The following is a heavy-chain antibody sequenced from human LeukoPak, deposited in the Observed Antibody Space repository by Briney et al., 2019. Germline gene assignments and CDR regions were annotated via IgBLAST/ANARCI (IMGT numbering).Heavy chain of an antibody. CDR1: GFTYSNYA. CDR2: ITSRGETT. V-gene: IGHV3-23*01. J-gene: IGHJ2*01. D-gene: IGHD4-11*01. Sequence: GGSLRPSCAASGFTYSNYAMSWVRQVPGKGLECVSSITSRGETTSYADSVWGRFTISRDNSRNTLHLQMNNLRAEDTALYYCAKVHRDTVTAYWYFDLWGRGTLSLSLQ. CDR3: AKVHRDTVTAYWYFDL.